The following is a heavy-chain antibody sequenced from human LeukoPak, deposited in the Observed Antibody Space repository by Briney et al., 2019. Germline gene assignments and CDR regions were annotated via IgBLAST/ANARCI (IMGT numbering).Heavy chain of an antibody. CDR1: GFTFSSYA. D-gene: IGHD3-3*01. J-gene: IGHJ4*02. Sequence: GGSLRLSCAASGFTFSSYAMSWVRQAPGKGLEWVSAISGSGGSTYYADSVKGRFTISRDNSKNTLYLQMNSLGAEDTAVYYCAKDRALAAYDFWSGYYDYDYWGQGTLVTVSS. CDR2: ISGSGGST. V-gene: IGHV3-23*01. CDR3: AKDRALAAYDFWSGYYDYDY.